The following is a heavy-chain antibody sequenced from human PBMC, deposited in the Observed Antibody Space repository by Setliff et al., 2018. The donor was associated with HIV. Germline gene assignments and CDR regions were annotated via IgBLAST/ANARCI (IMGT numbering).Heavy chain of an antibody. CDR3: ARHRAGYVWGSYRYFNWFDP. D-gene: IGHD3-16*02. CDR2: IYPSDSDT. Sequence: PGESLKISCKASGYIFTTYWIGWVRQMPGKGLEWMGVIYPSDSDTRYNPSFQGHVTISVDTSISTAYLQWSSLKASDTAMYYCARHRAGYVWGSYRYFNWFDPWGQGTLVTVSS. J-gene: IGHJ5*02. V-gene: IGHV5-51*01. CDR1: GYIFTTYW.